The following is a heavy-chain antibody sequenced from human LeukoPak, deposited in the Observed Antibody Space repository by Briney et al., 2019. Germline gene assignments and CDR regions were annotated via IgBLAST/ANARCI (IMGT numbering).Heavy chain of an antibody. CDR2: INPNSGGT. CDR1: GYTFTGYY. J-gene: IGHJ4*02. CDR3: ARDLEDIVVVVAATGFDY. D-gene: IGHD2-15*01. Sequence: ASVKVSCKASGYTFTGYYMHWVRQAPGQGLEWMGWINPNSGGTNYAQKFQGRVTMTRDTSISTAYMELSGLRSDDTAVYYCARDLEDIVVVVAATGFDYWGQGTLVTVSS. V-gene: IGHV1-2*02.